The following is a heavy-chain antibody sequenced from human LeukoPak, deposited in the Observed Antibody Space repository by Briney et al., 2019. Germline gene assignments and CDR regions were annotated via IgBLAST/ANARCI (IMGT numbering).Heavy chain of an antibody. CDR3: ARGPDHHSGSYLNWFDP. CDR1: GDSVSSNSAA. CDR2: TYFRSKWQN. D-gene: IGHD1-26*01. Sequence: SQTLSLTCALSGDSVSSNSAAWNWIRQSPSRGLEWLGRTYFRSKWQNDYATSVKSRIAISPDTSKNQFSLHLNSVTPEDTAVYYCARGPDHHSGSYLNWFDPWGQGILVTVSS. J-gene: IGHJ5*02. V-gene: IGHV6-1*01.